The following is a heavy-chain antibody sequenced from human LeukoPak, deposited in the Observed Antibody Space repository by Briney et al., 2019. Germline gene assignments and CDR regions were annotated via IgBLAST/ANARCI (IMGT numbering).Heavy chain of an antibody. Sequence: PSETLSLTCTVSGGSISSSSYYWGWIRQPPGKGLEWIGSIFHSGSTYYNPSLKSRVTVSVDTSKNQFSLKLSSVTAADTAVYYCARAPFIQSDYGGSFDYWGQGTLVTVSS. D-gene: IGHD4-23*01. CDR1: GGSISSSSYY. V-gene: IGHV4-39*07. CDR2: IFHSGST. CDR3: ARAPFIQSDYGGSFDY. J-gene: IGHJ4*02.